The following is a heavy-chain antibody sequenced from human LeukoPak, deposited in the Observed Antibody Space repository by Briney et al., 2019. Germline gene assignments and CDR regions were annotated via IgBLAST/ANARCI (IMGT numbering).Heavy chain of an antibody. CDR1: GYTFTSYS. CDR2: IIPIFGTA. J-gene: IGHJ5*02. D-gene: IGHD3-9*01. CDR3: ARGVHYDILTGSLYWFDP. Sequence: SVKVSCKASGYTFTSYSMHWVRQAPGQGLEWMGGIIPIFGTANYAQKFQGRVTITADESTSTAYMELSSLRSEDTAVYYCARGVHYDILTGSLYWFDPWGQGTLVTVSS. V-gene: IGHV1-69*13.